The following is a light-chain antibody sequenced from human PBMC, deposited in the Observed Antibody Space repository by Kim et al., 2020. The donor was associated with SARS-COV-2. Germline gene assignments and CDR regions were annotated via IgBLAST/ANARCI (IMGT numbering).Light chain of an antibody. CDR1: SSDVGGDNY. CDR2: EVT. Sequence: GQSVTISCTGTSSDVGGDNYVSWYQQHPGKAPKVMIYEVTKRPSGVPDRFSASKSGNTASLTVSGLQAEDEADYYCCSNTGSNKYVFGTGTKVTVL. J-gene: IGLJ1*01. CDR3: CSNTGSNKYV. V-gene: IGLV2-8*01.